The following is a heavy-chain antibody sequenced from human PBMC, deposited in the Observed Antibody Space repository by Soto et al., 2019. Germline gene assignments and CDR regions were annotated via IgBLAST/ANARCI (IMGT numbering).Heavy chain of an antibody. CDR2: ISYDGSNK. Sequence: GGSLRLSCAASGFTFSSYGMHWVRQAPGKGLEWVAVISYDGSNKYYADSVKGRFTISRDNSKNTLYLQMNSLRAEDTAVYYCARGPYYDSSVLPNWFDPWGQGTLVTVSS. J-gene: IGHJ5*02. CDR3: ARGPYYDSSVLPNWFDP. V-gene: IGHV3-30*03. CDR1: GFTFSSYG. D-gene: IGHD3-22*01.